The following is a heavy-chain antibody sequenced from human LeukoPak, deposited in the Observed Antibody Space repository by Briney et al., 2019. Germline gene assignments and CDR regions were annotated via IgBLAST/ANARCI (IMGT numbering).Heavy chain of an antibody. CDR2: IRSDGSTR. J-gene: IGHJ4*02. CDR3: VKLTSTTSNEDY. Sequence: GGSLRLSCAASGFTFSSYSMYWVRQAPGKGLVWVSRIRSDGSTRSYADSVKGRFTISRDNAKNTLYRQVDSLRAEDTAVYYCVKLTSTTSNEDYWGQGTLVTVSS. CDR1: GFTFSSYS. D-gene: IGHD2/OR15-2a*01. V-gene: IGHV3-74*01.